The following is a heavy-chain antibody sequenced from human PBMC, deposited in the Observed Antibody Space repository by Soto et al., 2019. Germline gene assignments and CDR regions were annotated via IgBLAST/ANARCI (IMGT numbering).Heavy chain of an antibody. CDR2: IYSGGQT. D-gene: IGHD6-19*01. V-gene: IGHV3-66*01. Sequence: GGSLRLSCAASGFAVSSNYMTWVRQAPGKGLEWVSVIYSGGQTYYADSVKGRFTISRDSSKNMLHLQMNGVRAEDTAVYYCARKEVAAHPPYFDTWGQGTMVTVSS. J-gene: IGHJ3*02. CDR1: GFAVSSNY. CDR3: ARKEVAAHPPYFDT.